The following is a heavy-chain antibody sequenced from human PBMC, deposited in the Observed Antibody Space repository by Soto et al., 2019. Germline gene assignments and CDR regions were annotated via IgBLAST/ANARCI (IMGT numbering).Heavy chain of an antibody. CDR3: ARLNYDSSGYYLDY. CDR1: GFTFSDYY. D-gene: IGHD3-22*01. Sequence: QVQLVESGGGLVKPGGSLRLSCAASGFTFSDYYTTWVRQAPGKGLEWISYISPSSSYTNYAGSVEGRFTISTDNTKKSLYLQMDSLRAGDTAVYYCARLNYDSSGYYLDYWGQGTLVTVSS. CDR2: ISPSSSYT. J-gene: IGHJ4*02. V-gene: IGHV3-11*05.